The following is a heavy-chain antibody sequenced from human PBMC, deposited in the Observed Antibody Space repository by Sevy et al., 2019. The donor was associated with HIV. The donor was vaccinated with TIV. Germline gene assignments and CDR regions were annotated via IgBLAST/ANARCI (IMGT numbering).Heavy chain of an antibody. CDR2: ISGRRSYI. J-gene: IGHJ4*02. D-gene: IGHD2-2*01. CDR1: GFTFSDYY. CDR3: ASDGGCSSTSCLLYFDS. Sequence: GESLKISCAASGFTFSDYYMNWVRQAPGKGLEWVSSISGRRSYIHYADSVRGRFTISRDNAKNSLYLQMNSLRADDTAVYFCASDGGCSSTSCLLYFDSWGQGALVTVSS. V-gene: IGHV3-21*06.